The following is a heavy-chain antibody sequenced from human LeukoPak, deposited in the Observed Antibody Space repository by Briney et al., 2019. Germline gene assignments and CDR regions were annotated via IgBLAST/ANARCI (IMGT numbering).Heavy chain of an antibody. CDR1: GFTFSSSW. Sequence: PSGGSLRLSCAASGFTFSSSWIHWVRQAPGKGLEWVSAISGSGGSTYYADSVKGRFTISRDNSKNTLYLQMNSLRAEDTAVYYCATLYGDSGFGYWGQGTLVTVSS. CDR3: ATLYGDSGFGY. D-gene: IGHD4-17*01. J-gene: IGHJ4*02. CDR2: ISGSGGST. V-gene: IGHV3-23*01.